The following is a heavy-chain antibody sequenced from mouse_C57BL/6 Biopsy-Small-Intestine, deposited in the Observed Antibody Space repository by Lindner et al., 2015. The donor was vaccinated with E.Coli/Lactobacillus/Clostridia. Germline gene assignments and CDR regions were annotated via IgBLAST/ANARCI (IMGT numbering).Heavy chain of an antibody. D-gene: IGHD1-1*01. V-gene: IGHV1-54*01. CDR1: GYAFTNYL. J-gene: IGHJ3*01. CDR2: INPGSGGT. Sequence: VQLQESGAELVRPGTSVKVSCKASGYAFTNYLIEWVKQRPGQGLEWIGVINPGSGGTNYNEKFKGKATLTADKSSSTAYMQLSSLTSEDSAVYFCARGYGSNYGGFAYWGQGTLVTVSA. CDR3: ARGYGSNYGGFAY.